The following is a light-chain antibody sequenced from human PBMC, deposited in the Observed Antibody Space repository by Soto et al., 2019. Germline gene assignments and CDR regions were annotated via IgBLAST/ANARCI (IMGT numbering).Light chain of an antibody. V-gene: IGKV3-20*01. CDR2: GAS. Sequence: ESVLTQSPGTLSLSPGERATLSCRASQSVSSSYLAWYQQKPGQAPRLLIYGASSRATGIPDRFSGSGSGTDLTLTISRLAPEDFAVYYCQQYGSSPATFGQGT. J-gene: IGKJ1*01. CDR3: QQYGSSPAT. CDR1: QSVSSSY.